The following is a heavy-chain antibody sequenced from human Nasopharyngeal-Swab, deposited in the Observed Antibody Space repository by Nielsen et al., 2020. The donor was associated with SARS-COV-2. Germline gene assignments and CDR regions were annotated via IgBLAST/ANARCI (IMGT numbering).Heavy chain of an antibody. Sequence: WIRQPPGKGLEWIGEIYHSGSTNYNPSLKSRVTISVDKSKNQFSLKLSSVTAADMAVYYCARGLAHHSSGWYYWGQGTLVTVSS. CDR3: ARGLAHHSSGWYY. J-gene: IGHJ4*02. D-gene: IGHD6-19*01. CDR2: IYHSGST. V-gene: IGHV4-4*02.